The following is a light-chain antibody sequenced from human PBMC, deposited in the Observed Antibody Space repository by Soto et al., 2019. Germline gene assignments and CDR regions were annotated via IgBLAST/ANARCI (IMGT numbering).Light chain of an antibody. Sequence: VLTQSPLTLSLSPGERATLSCRASQSFRGLLAWYQQKPGQAPRLLIYDAYSRATGIPPRFSGSGSGTDFTLTISSLEPEDSAVYYCQQYHTWPITFGGGTKVDI. CDR1: QSFRGL. J-gene: IGKJ4*01. V-gene: IGKV3-11*01. CDR2: DAY. CDR3: QQYHTWPIT.